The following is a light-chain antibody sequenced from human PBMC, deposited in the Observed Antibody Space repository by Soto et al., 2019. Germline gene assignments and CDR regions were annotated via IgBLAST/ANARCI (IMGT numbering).Light chain of an antibody. CDR1: SSDVGGYNY. V-gene: IGLV2-14*01. CDR2: EVN. J-gene: IGLJ1*01. Sequence: QSALTQPASVSGSPGQSITISCTGTSSDVGGYNYVSWYQQHPGKAPKLVIYEVNDRPSGVSIRFSGSKSGNRASLTISGLRAEDEADYYCSSYTSSSTLCVFGTGTKLTV. CDR3: SSYTSSSTLCV.